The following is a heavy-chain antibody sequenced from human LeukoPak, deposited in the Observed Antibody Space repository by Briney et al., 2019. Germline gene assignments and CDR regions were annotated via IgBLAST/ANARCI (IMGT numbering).Heavy chain of an antibody. CDR1: GYTFTSYD. V-gene: IGHV1-8*01. CDR2: MNPNSGNT. D-gene: IGHD6-19*01. Sequence: ASVKVSCKASGYTFTSYDINWVRQATGQGLEWMGWMNPNSGNTGYAQKFQGRVTMTRNTSISTAYMELSSLRSEDTAVYYCERRAPRLSKGIAVAGTRLDFDYWGQGTLVTVSS. J-gene: IGHJ4*02. CDR3: ERRAPRLSKGIAVAGTRLDFDY.